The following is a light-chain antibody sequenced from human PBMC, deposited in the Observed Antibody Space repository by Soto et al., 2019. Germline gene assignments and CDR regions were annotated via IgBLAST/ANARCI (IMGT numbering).Light chain of an antibody. Sequence: EIVMTQSPATLSVSPGERATLSCSASQSVSSNLAWYQQKPGQAPRLLIYGASTRATGIPARFSGSGSGTEFTLTISSLQSEDFAVYYCQQYNNWPPMYTFGQGTRLEIK. CDR3: QQYNNWPPMYT. V-gene: IGKV3-15*01. CDR2: GAS. CDR1: QSVSSN. J-gene: IGKJ5*01.